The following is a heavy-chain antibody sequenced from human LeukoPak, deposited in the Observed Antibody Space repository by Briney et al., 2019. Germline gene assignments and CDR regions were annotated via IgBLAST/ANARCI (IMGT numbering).Heavy chain of an antibody. CDR3: ARAAVAGHDY. J-gene: IGHJ4*02. CDR2: IYYSGST. V-gene: IGHV4-59*01. CDR1: GGSISSYY. D-gene: IGHD6-19*01. Sequence: SETLSLTCTVSGGSISSYYWSWIRQPPGKGLEWIGYIYYSGSTNYNPSLKSRVTISVDTSKTQFSLKLSSVTAADTAVYYCARAAVAGHDYWGQGTLVTVSS.